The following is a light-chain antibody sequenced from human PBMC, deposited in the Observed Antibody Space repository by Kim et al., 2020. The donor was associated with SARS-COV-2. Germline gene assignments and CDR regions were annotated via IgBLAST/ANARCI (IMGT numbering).Light chain of an antibody. V-gene: IGLV2-14*04. CDR3: SSQTSSLTVL. Sequence: GQSITICCTGTSSDVGGYNYVSWYQQHPGKAPKLIIYDVTQRASGIADRFSGSKSANTASLTISGLQTEDEADYYCSSQTSSLTVLFGGGTQLTVL. CDR2: DVT. J-gene: IGLJ2*01. CDR1: SSDVGGYNY.